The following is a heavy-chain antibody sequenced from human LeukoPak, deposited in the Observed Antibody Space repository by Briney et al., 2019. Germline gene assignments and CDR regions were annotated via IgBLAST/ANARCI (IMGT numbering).Heavy chain of an antibody. CDR2: ITSGSSHI. D-gene: IGHD3-10*01. CDR3: AAGGDYYYHMDV. Sequence: GGSLRLSCAASGFTFSSYNMNWVRQTPGQGLEWVSSITSGSSHIYYADSVKGRFTISRDNAKNSVYLQMNSLRAEDTAVYHCAAGGDYYYHMDVWGKGTTVTVSS. J-gene: IGHJ6*03. CDR1: GFTFSSYN. V-gene: IGHV3-21*01.